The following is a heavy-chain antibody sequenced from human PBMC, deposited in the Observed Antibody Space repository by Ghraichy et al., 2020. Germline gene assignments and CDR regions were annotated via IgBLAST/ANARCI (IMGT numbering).Heavy chain of an antibody. J-gene: IGHJ4*02. V-gene: IGHV3-23*01. D-gene: IGHD3-22*01. CDR1: GFTFSSYA. CDR3: AKDLRVSRNAIVVVLTYFDY. Sequence: LSLTCAASGFTFSSYAMSWVRQAPGKGLEWVSAISGSGGSTYYADSVKGRFTISRDNSKNTLYLQMNSLRAEDTAVYYCAKDLRVSRNAIVVVLTYFDYWGQGTLVTVSS. CDR2: ISGSGGST.